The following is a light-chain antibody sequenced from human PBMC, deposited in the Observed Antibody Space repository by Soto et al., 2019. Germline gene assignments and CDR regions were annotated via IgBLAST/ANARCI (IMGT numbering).Light chain of an antibody. CDR2: AVS. V-gene: IGLV2-14*01. CDR1: SSDVGTYNY. Sequence: QSVLTQPASVSGSPGQSISISCTGTSSDVGTYNYVSWYQQYPGKAPKLLIYAVSYRPSGVSDRFSGSKSGNTASLTISGLQAEDEANYYCSSYTTSSTPCVFGGGTKLTVL. CDR3: SSYTTSSTPCV. J-gene: IGLJ3*02.